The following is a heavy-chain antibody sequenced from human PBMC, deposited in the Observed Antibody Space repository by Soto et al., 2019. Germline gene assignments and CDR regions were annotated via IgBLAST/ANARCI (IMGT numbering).Heavy chain of an antibody. V-gene: IGHV3-64*01. D-gene: IGHD4-17*01. CDR2: INSNGAST. CDR1: GFTFSSYA. J-gene: IGHJ4*02. CDR3: ARDLYDYGDYGGPFDS. Sequence: EVQLVDSGGGLVQPGGSLRLSCAASGFTFSSYAMHWVRQAPGKGLEYVSAINSNGASTYYANSVQGRFTISRDNSKNTLYLQMGSLRAEDMAVYYCARDLYDYGDYGGPFDSWGQGTLVSVSS.